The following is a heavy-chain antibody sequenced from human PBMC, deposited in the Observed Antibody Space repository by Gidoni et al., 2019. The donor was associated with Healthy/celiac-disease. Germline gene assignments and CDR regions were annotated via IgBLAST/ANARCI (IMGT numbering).Heavy chain of an antibody. V-gene: IGHV3-23*01. Sequence: EGQLLECGGGLVQPGGSLRLSCAASGFTCSSYALSWVRQAPGKGLEGVSAISGSGGSTYYADSVKGRFTISRDNSKNTLYLQMNSLRAEYTAVYYCASSNQLLLCLVVYWGQGTLVTVSS. CDR1: GFTCSSYA. J-gene: IGHJ4*02. CDR2: ISGSGGST. D-gene: IGHD2-2*01. CDR3: ASSNQLLLCLVVY.